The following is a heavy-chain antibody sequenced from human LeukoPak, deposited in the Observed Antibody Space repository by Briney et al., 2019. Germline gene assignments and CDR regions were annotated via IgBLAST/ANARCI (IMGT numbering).Heavy chain of an antibody. CDR2: IYTSGST. CDR1: GVSIGTSSYY. J-gene: IGHJ5*02. Sequence: PSETLSLTCTVSGVSIGTSSYYWGWIRQPAGKGLEWIGRIYTSGSTNYNPSLKSRVTMSVDTSKNQFSLKLSSVTAADTAVYYCARVNQEYDILTGYLDGPNWFDPWGQGTLVTVSS. V-gene: IGHV4-61*02. CDR3: ARVNQEYDILTGYLDGPNWFDP. D-gene: IGHD3-9*01.